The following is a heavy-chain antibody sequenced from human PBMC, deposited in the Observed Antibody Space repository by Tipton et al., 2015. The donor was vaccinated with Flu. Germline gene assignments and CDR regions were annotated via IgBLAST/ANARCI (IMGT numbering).Heavy chain of an antibody. CDR2: FFYTESI. CDR3: ASGISGWYVD. J-gene: IGHJ4*02. D-gene: IGHD6-19*01. V-gene: IGHV4-39*07. Sequence: LRLSCTVSGGPITSSDYYWGWVRQSPGKGLEWIGTFFYTESIDYNPSLKSRVTISIDTSKSHFSLNLTSVTAADTAVYYCASGISGWYVDWGQGTLVTVTS. CDR1: GGPITSSDYY.